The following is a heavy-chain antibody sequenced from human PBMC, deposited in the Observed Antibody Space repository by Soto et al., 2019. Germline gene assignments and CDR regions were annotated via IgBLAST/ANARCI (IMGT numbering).Heavy chain of an antibody. CDR2: INGRGNYI. CDR3: VREDGKVGTNSAFDY. J-gene: IGHJ4*02. V-gene: IGHV3-21*01. D-gene: IGHD1-26*01. CDR1: GFTFSTYT. Sequence: GGSLRLSCASSGFTFSTYTMNWVRQAPGKGLEWVSSINGRGNYIYYAESVKGRFTISRDNAKNSLYLQMDRLRAENTALYYCVREDGKVGTNSAFDYWGLGALVTVSS.